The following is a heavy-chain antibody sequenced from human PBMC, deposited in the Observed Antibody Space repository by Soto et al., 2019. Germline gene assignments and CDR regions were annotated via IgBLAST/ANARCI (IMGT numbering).Heavy chain of an antibody. D-gene: IGHD3-9*01. CDR3: ARQGWAYDILTGYSQNYYYYGMDV. J-gene: IGHJ6*04. Sequence: PSETLSLTCTVSGGSISSYYWSWIRQPPGKGLEWIGYIYYSGSTNYNPSLKSRVTISVDTSKNQFSLKLSSVTAADTAVYYCARQGWAYDILTGYSQNYYYYGMDVWGKGTTVT. CDR2: IYYSGST. V-gene: IGHV4-59*08. CDR1: GGSISSYY.